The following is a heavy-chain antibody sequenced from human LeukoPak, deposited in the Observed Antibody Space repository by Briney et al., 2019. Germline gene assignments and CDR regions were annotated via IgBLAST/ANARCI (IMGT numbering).Heavy chain of an antibody. CDR1: GYTFTSYY. V-gene: IGHV1-46*01. J-gene: IGHJ4*02. D-gene: IGHD2-21*01. CDR3: ARDIPWAQLSPGYYVDY. CDR2: INPTGGST. Sequence: WASVKVSCKASGYTFTSYYMHWVRQAPGQGLEWMGIINPTGGSTSYAQKFQGRVTMTRDMSTSTVYMELSSLRSEDTAVYYCARDIPWAQLSPGYYVDYWGQGTLVTVSS.